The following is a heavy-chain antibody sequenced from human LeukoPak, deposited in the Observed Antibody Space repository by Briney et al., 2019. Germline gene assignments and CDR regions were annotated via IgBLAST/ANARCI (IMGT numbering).Heavy chain of an antibody. CDR2: VSWNRDII. V-gene: IGHV3-9*01. J-gene: IGHJ6*03. D-gene: IGHD2-15*01. Sequence: PGRSLRLSCAASGFIFHDFAMHWVRQAPGKGLEWVSSVSWNRDIINYADSVRGRFTVSRDNEQNSLYLEMNNLRPDDTALYYCVKSGGYFYMDAWGKGTTVIVSS. CDR3: VKSGGYFYMDA. CDR1: GFIFHDFA.